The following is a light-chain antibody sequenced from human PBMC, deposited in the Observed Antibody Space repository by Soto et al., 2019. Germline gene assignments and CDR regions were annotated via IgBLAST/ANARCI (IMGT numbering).Light chain of an antibody. J-gene: IGKJ3*01. Sequence: EVVMTQSPATLSVSPGERVTLSCRASESVHRNLAWYHQKPGQGPSLLIYYASTRATGVPDRFTGSGSGTEFTHTIISRQTEDFEVYHCHPYGNRASTFGPAPKVDIK. CDR3: HPYGNRAST. CDR1: ESVHRN. CDR2: YAS. V-gene: IGKV3-15*01.